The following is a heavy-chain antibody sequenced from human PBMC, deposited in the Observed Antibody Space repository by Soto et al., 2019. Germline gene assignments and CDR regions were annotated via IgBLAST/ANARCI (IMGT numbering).Heavy chain of an antibody. CDR3: ARDGAMIQQLYYYYGRDV. D-gene: IGHD5-18*01. V-gene: IGHV6-1*01. CDR1: GDSVSSNSAA. CDR2: TYYRSKWYN. J-gene: IGHJ6*04. Sequence: SQTLSLTCAISGDSVSSNSAAWNWIRQSPSRGLEWLGRTYYRSKWYNDYAVSVKSRITINPDTSKNQFSLQLNSVTPEDTAVYYCARDGAMIQQLYYYYGRDVWGKGNTVIVSS.